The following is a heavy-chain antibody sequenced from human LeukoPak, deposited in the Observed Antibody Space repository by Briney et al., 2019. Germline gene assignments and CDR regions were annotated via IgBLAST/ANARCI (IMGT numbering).Heavy chain of an antibody. CDR1: GFTFSSYA. D-gene: IGHD3-22*01. CDR2: ISGSGGST. Sequence: PGGSLRLSCAASGFTFSSYAMSWVRQAPGKGLEWVSAISGSGGSTYYADSVKGRFTVSRDNSKNTLYLRMNSLRAEDTAVYYCAKEVRITMIVVVIRYGMDVWGQGTTVTVSS. J-gene: IGHJ6*02. CDR3: AKEVRITMIVVVIRYGMDV. V-gene: IGHV3-23*01.